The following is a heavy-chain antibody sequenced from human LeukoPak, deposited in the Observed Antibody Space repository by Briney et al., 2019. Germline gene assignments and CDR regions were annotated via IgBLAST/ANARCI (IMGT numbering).Heavy chain of an antibody. V-gene: IGHV3-13*01. CDR3: VRETNYYGMDV. CDR1: GFTFSSYD. CDR2: IGTAGDT. Sequence: GGSLRLSCAASGFTFSSYDMHWVRQATGKGLEWVSAIGTAGDTYYPGSVKGRFTISRENAKNSLYLQMNSLRAGDTAVYYCVRETNYYGMDVWGQGTTVTVSS. J-gene: IGHJ6*02.